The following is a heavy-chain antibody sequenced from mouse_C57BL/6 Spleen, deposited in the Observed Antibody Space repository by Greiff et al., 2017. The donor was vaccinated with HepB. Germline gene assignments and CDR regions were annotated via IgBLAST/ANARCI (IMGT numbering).Heavy chain of an antibody. CDR1: GYTFTSYG. Sequence: QVQLQQSGAELARPGASVKLSCKASGYTFTSYGISWVKQRTGQGLEWIGEINPRSGNTYYNKKFKGKATLTADKSSSTAYMELRSLTSEVSSVYFCARWRPDYAMDGGGRGTSVT. CDR2: INPRSGNT. V-gene: IGHV1-81*01. CDR3: ARWRPDYAMDG. J-gene: IGHJ4*01.